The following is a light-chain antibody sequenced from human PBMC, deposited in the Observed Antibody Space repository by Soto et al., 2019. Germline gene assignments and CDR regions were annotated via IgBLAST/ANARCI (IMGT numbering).Light chain of an antibody. V-gene: IGLV2-14*03. J-gene: IGLJ1*01. CDR1: SSDVGGYNY. CDR2: DVS. CDR3: SSYTSSSTLSTYV. Sequence: QSVLTQPASVSGSHGQSSTITCTGTSSDVGGYNYVSWYQHHPGKAPKLMIYDVSNRPSGVSNRFSGSKSGNTASLIISGLQAEDEADYYCSSYTSSSTLSTYVFGTGTKVTVL.